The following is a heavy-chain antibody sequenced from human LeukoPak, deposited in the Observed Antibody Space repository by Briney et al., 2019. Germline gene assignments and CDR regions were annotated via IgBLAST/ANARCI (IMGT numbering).Heavy chain of an antibody. CDR1: GFTFSSYA. CDR2: ISGSGDNT. CDR3: AKTLRTSSWYRPLDY. V-gene: IGHV3-23*01. J-gene: IGHJ4*02. D-gene: IGHD6-13*01. Sequence: GGSLRLSCAVSGFTFSSYAMTWVRQAPGKGLEWVSAISGSGDNTYSADSVKGRFTISRDNSKNTLYLQMNSLRAEDTAVYYCAKTLRTSSWYRPLDYWGQGTLVTVSS.